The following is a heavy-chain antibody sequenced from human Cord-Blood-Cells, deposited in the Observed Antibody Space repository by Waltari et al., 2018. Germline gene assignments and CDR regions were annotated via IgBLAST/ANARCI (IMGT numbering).Heavy chain of an antibody. CDR3: ARRGIAAAGTGGVDY. CDR2: IDHRGST. Sequence: QVQLQQWGAGLLKPSETLSLTCAVYGGSFSGYYWSWIRQPPGKGLEWIGEIDHRGSTNYTTPLKSRVTISVDTSKNQFSLKLSSGTAADTAVYYCARRGIAAAGTGGVDYWGQGTLVTVSS. J-gene: IGHJ4*02. V-gene: IGHV4-34*01. D-gene: IGHD6-13*01. CDR1: GGSFSGYY.